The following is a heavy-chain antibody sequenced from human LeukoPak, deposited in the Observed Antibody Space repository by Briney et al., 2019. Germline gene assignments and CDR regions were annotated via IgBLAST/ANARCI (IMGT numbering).Heavy chain of an antibody. J-gene: IGHJ4*02. Sequence: SVKGRFTISRDNAKNSLYLQMNSLRAEDTAVYYCAKFHQAAMAALDYWGQGTLVTVSS. V-gene: IGHV3-48*01. CDR3: AKFHQAAMAALDY. D-gene: IGHD5-18*01.